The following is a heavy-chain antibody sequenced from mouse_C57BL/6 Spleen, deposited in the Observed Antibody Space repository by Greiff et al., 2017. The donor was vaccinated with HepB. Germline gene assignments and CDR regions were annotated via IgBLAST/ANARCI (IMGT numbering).Heavy chain of an antibody. J-gene: IGHJ2*01. CDR1: GYSITGGYY. Sequence: DVQLQESGPGLVKPSQSLSLTCSVTGYSITGGYYWNWIRQFPGNKLEWMGYISYDGSNNYNPTLKNRISITRDTSKNQFFLKLNSVTTEDTATYYCARDEGLRGFDYWGQGTTLTVSS. CDR2: ISYDGSN. V-gene: IGHV3-6*01. D-gene: IGHD2-4*01. CDR3: ARDEGLRGFDY.